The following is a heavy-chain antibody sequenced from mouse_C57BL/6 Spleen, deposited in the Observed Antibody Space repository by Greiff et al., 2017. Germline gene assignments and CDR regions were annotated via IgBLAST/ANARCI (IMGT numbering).Heavy chain of an antibody. J-gene: IGHJ4*01. D-gene: IGHD1-1*01. CDR3: DYFGGSRGAMDY. CDR1: GYTFTSYG. Sequence: QVQLQQSGAELARPGASVKLSCKASGYTFTSYGISWVKQRTGQGLEWIGEIYPRSGNTYYNEKFKGKATLTADKSSRTAYMELRSLTSGGSAFYFVDYFGGSRGAMDYWGQGTSVTVSS. V-gene: IGHV1-81*01. CDR2: IYPRSGNT.